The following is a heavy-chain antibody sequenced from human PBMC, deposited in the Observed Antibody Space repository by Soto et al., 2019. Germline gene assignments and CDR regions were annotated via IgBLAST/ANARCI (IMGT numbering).Heavy chain of an antibody. V-gene: IGHV3-48*02. CDR3: ARDQNYWQQQLGYYFDY. J-gene: IGHJ4*02. Sequence: GGSLRLSCAASGFTFSSYSMNWVRQAPGKGLEWVSYISSSSSTIYYADSVKGRFTISRDNAKNSLYLQMNSLRDEDTAVYYCARDQNYWQQQLGYYFDYWGQGTLVTVSS. CDR1: GFTFSSYS. D-gene: IGHD6-13*01. CDR2: ISSSSSTI.